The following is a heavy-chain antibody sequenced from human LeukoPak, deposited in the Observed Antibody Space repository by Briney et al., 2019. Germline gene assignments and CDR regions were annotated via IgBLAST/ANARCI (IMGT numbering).Heavy chain of an antibody. D-gene: IGHD2-2*01. J-gene: IGHJ4*02. V-gene: IGHV1-2*02. CDR1: GYTFTGYY. Sequence: ASVKVACKASGYTFTGYYMHWVRQAPGQGLEWMGWLNPNSGGTNYAQKFQGRVTMTRDTSISTAYMELSSLRSDDTAVYYCAAGHNGIIPAKTFDYWGQGTLVTVSS. CDR3: AAGHNGIIPAKTFDY. CDR2: LNPNSGGT.